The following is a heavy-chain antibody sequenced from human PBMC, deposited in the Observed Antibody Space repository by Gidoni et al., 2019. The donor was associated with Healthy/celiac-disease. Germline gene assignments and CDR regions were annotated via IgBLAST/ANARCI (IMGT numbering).Heavy chain of an antibody. D-gene: IGHD1-26*01. V-gene: IGHV3-30-3*01. Sequence: QVQLVESGGGVVQPGRSLRLSCAASGFTFSSYAMHWVRQAPGKGLEWVAVISYDGSNKYYADSVKGRFTISRDNSKNTLYLQMNSLGAEDTAVYYCARVERWELLDYWGQGTLVTVSS. CDR1: GFTFSSYA. J-gene: IGHJ4*02. CDR3: ARVERWELLDY. CDR2: ISYDGSNK.